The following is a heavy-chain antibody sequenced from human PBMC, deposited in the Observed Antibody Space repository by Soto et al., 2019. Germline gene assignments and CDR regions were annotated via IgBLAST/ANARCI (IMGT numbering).Heavy chain of an antibody. CDR2: IYHSGST. CDR3: ASLTVANYYYYGMDV. Sequence: QVQLQESGPGLVKPSGTLSLTCAVSGGSISSSNWWSWVRQPPGKGLEWIGEIYHSGSTNYNPSLKSRVTLSVDKSKNQFSLKLSSVTAADTAVYYCASLTVANYYYYGMDVWGQGTTVTVSS. D-gene: IGHD4-4*01. J-gene: IGHJ6*02. V-gene: IGHV4-4*02. CDR1: GGSISSSNW.